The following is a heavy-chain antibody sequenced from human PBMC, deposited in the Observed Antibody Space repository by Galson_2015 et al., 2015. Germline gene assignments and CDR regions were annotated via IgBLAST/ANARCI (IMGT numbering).Heavy chain of an antibody. D-gene: IGHD1-1*01. CDR3: AKDPVGTPRYFDS. J-gene: IGHJ4*02. Sequence: SLRLSCAASGFTFSSYAMSWVRQTPGKGLEWVSAITSTGGSTYYADSVKGRFTISRDNSKNTLSLQMNSLRAEDTAAYYCAKDPVGTPRYFDSWGQGTLVTVSS. CDR1: GFTFSSYA. V-gene: IGHV3-23*01. CDR2: ITSTGGST.